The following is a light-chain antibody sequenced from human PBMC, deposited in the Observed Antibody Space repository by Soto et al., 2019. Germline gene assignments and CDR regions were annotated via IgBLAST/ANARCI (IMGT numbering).Light chain of an antibody. J-gene: IGKJ1*01. CDR2: DVS. Sequence: DIQMTPSPAPLSALVGDRITLTFPASHNINYWLAWYQQRPGSAPKLLIYDVSTLQSGVPSRFSGSHSGTEFTLTISTLQPDDFATYYCQHYAFDSQTFGQGTKV. CDR3: QHYAFDSQT. V-gene: IGKV1-5*01. CDR1: HNINYW.